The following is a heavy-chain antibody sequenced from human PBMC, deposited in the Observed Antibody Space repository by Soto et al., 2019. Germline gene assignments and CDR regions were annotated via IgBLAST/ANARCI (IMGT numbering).Heavy chain of an antibody. CDR2: IIPIFGTA. CDR1: GGTFSSYA. J-gene: IGHJ3*02. D-gene: IGHD6-13*01. V-gene: IGHV1-69*13. Sequence: ASVKVSCKASGGTFSSYAISWVRQAPGQGLEWMGGIIPIFGTANYAQKFQGRVTITADESTSTAYMELSSLRSEDTAVYYCARAGTGLLSFDIWGQRTMVTVSS. CDR3: ARAGTGLLSFDI.